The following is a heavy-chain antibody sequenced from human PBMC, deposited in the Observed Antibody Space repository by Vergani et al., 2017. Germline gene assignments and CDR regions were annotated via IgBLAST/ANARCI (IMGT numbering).Heavy chain of an antibody. D-gene: IGHD2-2*01. Sequence: QVQLVQSGAEVKKPGASVKVSCKASGYTFTSYYMHWVRQAPGKGLEWVAVIWYDGSNKYYADSVKGRFTISRDNSKNTLYLQMNSLRAEDTAVYYCARAPPYAPADYWGQGTLVTVSS. J-gene: IGHJ4*02. CDR2: IWYDGSNK. CDR1: GYTFTSYY. V-gene: IGHV3-33*01. CDR3: ARAPPYAPADY.